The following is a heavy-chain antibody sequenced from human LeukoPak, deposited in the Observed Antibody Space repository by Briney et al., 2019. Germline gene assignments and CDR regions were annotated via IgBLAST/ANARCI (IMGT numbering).Heavy chain of an antibody. CDR3: ARLPHPNAGIEYYFDY. D-gene: IGHD1-14*01. CDR2: INHSGST. Sequence: SSETLSLTCAVYGGSFSGYYWSWIRQPPGKGLEWIGEINHSGSTNYNPSLKSRVTISVDTSKNQFSLKLSSVTAADTAVYYCARLPHPNAGIEYYFDYWGQGTLVTVSS. V-gene: IGHV4-34*01. CDR1: GGSFSGYY. J-gene: IGHJ4*02.